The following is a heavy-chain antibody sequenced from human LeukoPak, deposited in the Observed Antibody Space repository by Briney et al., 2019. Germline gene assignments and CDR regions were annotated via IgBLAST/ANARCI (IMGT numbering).Heavy chain of an antibody. V-gene: IGHV3-21*01. CDR1: GFTFSSYS. J-gene: IGHJ6*04. CDR2: ISSSSSYI. CDR3: ARTPRFLEWLMDV. D-gene: IGHD3-3*01. Sequence: PGGSLRLSCAASGFTFSSYSMNWVRQAPGEGLEWVSSISSSSSYIYYADSVKGRFTISRDNAKNSLYLQMNSLRAEDTAVYYCARTPRFLEWLMDVWGKGTTVTVSS.